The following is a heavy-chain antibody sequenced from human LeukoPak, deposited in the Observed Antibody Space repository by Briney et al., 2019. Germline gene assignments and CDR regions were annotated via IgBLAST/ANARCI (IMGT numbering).Heavy chain of an antibody. V-gene: IGHV4-34*01. J-gene: IGHJ6*02. Sequence: SETLSLTCAVYGGSFSGYYWSWIRQPPGKGLEWIGEINHSGSTNYNPSLKSRVTISVDTSKNQFSLKLSSVTAADTAVYYCARINALGYCSSTSCYGRRYYYGMDVWGQGPRSPSP. D-gene: IGHD2-2*01. CDR1: GGSFSGYY. CDR3: ARINALGYCSSTSCYGRRYYYGMDV. CDR2: INHSGST.